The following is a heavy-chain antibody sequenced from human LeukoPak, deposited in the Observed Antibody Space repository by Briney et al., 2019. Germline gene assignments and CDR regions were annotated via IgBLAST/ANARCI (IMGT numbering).Heavy chain of an antibody. D-gene: IGHD3-22*01. Sequence: ASVKVSCKASGYTFTSYGISWVRQAPGQGLEWMGWISAYNGNTNYAQKLQGRVTMTTDTSTSTAYMELRSLRSDDTAMYYCARSGLPYYYDSSDYFDYWGQGTLVTVSS. J-gene: IGHJ4*02. CDR1: GYTFTSYG. V-gene: IGHV1-18*01. CDR2: ISAYNGNT. CDR3: ARSGLPYYYDSSDYFDY.